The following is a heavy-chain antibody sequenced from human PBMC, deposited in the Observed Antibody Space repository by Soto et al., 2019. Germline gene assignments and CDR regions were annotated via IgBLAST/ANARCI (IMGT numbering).Heavy chain of an antibody. J-gene: IGHJ4*02. Sequence: QPGGSLRLSCAASGFTFSSYAMHWVRQAPGKGLEWVAVISYDGSNKYYADSVKGRFTISRDNSKNTLYLQMNSLRAEDTAVYYCARELSDSSSWYEVDYWGQGTLVTVSS. CDR1: GFTFSSYA. CDR2: ISYDGSNK. V-gene: IGHV3-30-3*01. CDR3: ARELSDSSSWYEVDY. D-gene: IGHD6-13*01.